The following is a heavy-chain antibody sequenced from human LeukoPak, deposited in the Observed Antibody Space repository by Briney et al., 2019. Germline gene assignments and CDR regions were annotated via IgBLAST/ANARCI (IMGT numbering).Heavy chain of an antibody. D-gene: IGHD3-9*01. Sequence: GGSLRLSCAASGFTFSSYAMSWVRQAPGKGLEWVSAISGSGDSTYYADSVKGRFTISRDDSKNTLYLQMDSLRAEDTAVYYCAKDYDILTGYGNYWGQGTLVTVSS. CDR3: AKDYDILTGYGNY. J-gene: IGHJ4*02. V-gene: IGHV3-23*01. CDR1: GFTFSSYA. CDR2: ISGSGDST.